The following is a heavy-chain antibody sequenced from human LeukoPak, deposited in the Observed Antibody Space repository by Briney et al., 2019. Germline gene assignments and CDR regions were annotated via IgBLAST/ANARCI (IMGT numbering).Heavy chain of an antibody. J-gene: IGHJ4*02. Sequence: SVKVSCKASGGTFSSYKISWVRQPPGQGLERMGGIMPMFGKANYAQKFQGRVTTTADKATSTAYMELSSLRSEDTAVYYCAGGRTDIVVVPATLRNYYFDYWGQGTLVTVSS. CDR2: IMPMFGKA. CDR3: AGGRTDIVVVPATLRNYYFDY. CDR1: GGTFSSYK. D-gene: IGHD2-2*01. V-gene: IGHV1-69*06.